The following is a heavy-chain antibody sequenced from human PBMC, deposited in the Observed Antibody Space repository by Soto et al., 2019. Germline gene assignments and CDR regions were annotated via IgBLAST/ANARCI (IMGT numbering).Heavy chain of an antibody. J-gene: IGHJ4*02. V-gene: IGHV3-33*01. CDR3: ARSRIAARPADY. CDR2: IWYDGSNK. D-gene: IGHD6-6*01. Sequence: PGGSLRLSCAASGFTFSSYGMHWVRQAPGKGLEWAAVIWYDGSNKYYADSVKGRFTISRDNSKNTLYLQMNSLRAEDTAVYYCARSRIAARPADYWGQGTLVTVSS. CDR1: GFTFSSYG.